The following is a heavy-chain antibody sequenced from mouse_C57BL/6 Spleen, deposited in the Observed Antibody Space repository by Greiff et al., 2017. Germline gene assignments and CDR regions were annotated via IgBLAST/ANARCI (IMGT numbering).Heavy chain of an antibody. V-gene: IGHV1-64*01. CDR2: IHPNSGST. CDR3: ARGYSNYVYYAMDY. Sequence: QVQLQQPGAELVKPGASVKLSCKASGYTFTSYWMHWVKQRPGQGLEWIGMIHPNSGSTNYNEKFKSKATLTVDKSSSTAYKQLSSLTSEDSAVYYCARGYSNYVYYAMDYWGQGTSVTVSS. D-gene: IGHD2-5*01. CDR1: GYTFTSYW. J-gene: IGHJ4*01.